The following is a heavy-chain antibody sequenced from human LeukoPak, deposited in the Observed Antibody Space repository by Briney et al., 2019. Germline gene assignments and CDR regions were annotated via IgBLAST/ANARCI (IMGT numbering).Heavy chain of an antibody. CDR1: GFTFSSYA. V-gene: IGHV3-23*01. Sequence: SGGSLRLSCAASGFTFSSYAMSWVRQAPGKGLEWVSAISGSGGSTYYADSVKGRFTISRDNSKNTLYLQMNSLRAEDTAVYYCAKDFSSRPKNRGLVRGYDYYDYWGQGTLVTVSS. J-gene: IGHJ4*02. CDR2: ISGSGGST. D-gene: IGHD5-12*01. CDR3: AKDFSSRPKNRGLVRGYDYYDY.